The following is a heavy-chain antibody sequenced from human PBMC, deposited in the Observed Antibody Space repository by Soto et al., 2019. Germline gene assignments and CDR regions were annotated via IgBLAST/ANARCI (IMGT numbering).Heavy chain of an antibody. D-gene: IGHD3-22*01. V-gene: IGHV4-59*01. CDR1: GDSISSYY. Sequence: QVQLQESGPGLVKPSETLSLTCAVSGDSISSYYCMWIRQPPGKGLESIGYLYYGRSANYNPSLTCRVILSVDTSTNQCSLTLSSMTAADTAVYYCALRSMEVVPEYWGQGTLVTVSS. CDR2: LYYGRSA. J-gene: IGHJ4*02. CDR3: ALRSMEVVPEY.